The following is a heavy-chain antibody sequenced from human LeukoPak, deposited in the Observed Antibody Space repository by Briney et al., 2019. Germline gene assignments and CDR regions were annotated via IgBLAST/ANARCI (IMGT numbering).Heavy chain of an antibody. CDR2: ISGSGGST. CDR1: GFTFSSYA. V-gene: IGHV3-23*01. J-gene: IGHJ4*02. CDR3: ANFPFCSSTSCYEVVLDPRDY. D-gene: IGHD2-2*01. Sequence: PGGSLRLSCAASGFTFSSYAMSWVRQAPGKGLEWVSAISGSGGSTYYADSVKGRFTISRDNSKNTLYLQMNSLRAEDTAVYYCANFPFCSSTSCYEVVLDPRDYWGQGTLVTVSS.